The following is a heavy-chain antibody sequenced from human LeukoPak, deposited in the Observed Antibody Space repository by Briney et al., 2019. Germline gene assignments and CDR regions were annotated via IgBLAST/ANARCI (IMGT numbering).Heavy chain of an antibody. CDR3: ARGEYSSGWYTYYFDY. J-gene: IGHJ4*02. V-gene: IGHV3-74*01. CDR1: GFTFSSYW. Sequence: GGSLRLSCAASGFTFSSYWMHWVRQAPGKGLVGVSRINSDGSSTSYADSVKGRFTISRDNAKNTLYLQMNSLRAEDTAVYYCARGEYSSGWYTYYFDYWGQGTLVTVSS. D-gene: IGHD6-19*01. CDR2: INSDGSST.